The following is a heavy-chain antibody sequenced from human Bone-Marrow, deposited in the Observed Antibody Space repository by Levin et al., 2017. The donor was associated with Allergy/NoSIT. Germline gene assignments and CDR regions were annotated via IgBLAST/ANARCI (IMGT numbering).Heavy chain of an antibody. V-gene: IGHV5-51*01. J-gene: IGHJ4*02. CDR1: GYNFFTHW. CDR2: IYPGESDT. CDR3: ARMGEYGDYAPVN. D-gene: IGHD4-17*01. Sequence: NSGGSLRLSCKGSGYNFFTHWIAWVRQVPGKGLESLGIIYPGESDTRYSPSFQGHVSMSVDKSVTTAYLQWSSLKASDTAMYYCARMGEYGDYAPVNWGQGTLVTVSA.